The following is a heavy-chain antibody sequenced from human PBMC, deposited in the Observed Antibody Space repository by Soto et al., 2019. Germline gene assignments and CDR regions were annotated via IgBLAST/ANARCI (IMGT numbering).Heavy chain of an antibody. V-gene: IGHV4-39*01. J-gene: IGHJ4*02. CDR2: IYFSGST. Sequence: PSETLSLTSSVSGGSISSRESYWGWIRQTPGKGLEWIGTIYFSGSTYYNPSLKSRVTMSVDTSKNQFSLKLSSVTAADTAVYYCASHWGGGAAATCYTRAQGTPVPVSA. CDR1: GGSISSRESY. CDR3: ASHWGGGAAATCYT. D-gene: IGHD2-2*01.